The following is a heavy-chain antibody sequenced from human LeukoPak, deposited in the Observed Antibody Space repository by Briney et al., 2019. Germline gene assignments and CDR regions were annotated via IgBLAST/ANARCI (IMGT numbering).Heavy chain of an antibody. CDR2: FNGYGGST. Sequence: PGGSLRLSCAASGFTFSSYAMSWVRQAPGKGLEWVSTFNGYGGSTYYADSVKGRFTISRDNSKNTLYLQMNSLRAEDTAVYYCAKDTSAYYYDDAFDIWGQGTMVTVSS. D-gene: IGHD3-22*01. J-gene: IGHJ3*02. CDR1: GFTFSSYA. V-gene: IGHV3-23*01. CDR3: AKDTSAYYYDDAFDI.